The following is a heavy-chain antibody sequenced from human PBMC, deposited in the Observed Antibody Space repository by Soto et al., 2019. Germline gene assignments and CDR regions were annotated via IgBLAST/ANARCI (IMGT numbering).Heavy chain of an antibody. Sequence: PSETLSLTCTVSSGSISSGSHCWGWIRQPPGKGLEWIGSFYYSGGSYYNPSLKSRVTISVDTSKNQFSLKLSSVTAADTAVYYCARTRVLGSCSSASCHVTDFDYWGQGTLVTVSS. D-gene: IGHD2-2*01. CDR2: FYYSGGS. J-gene: IGHJ4*02. CDR3: ARTRVLGSCSSASCHVTDFDY. V-gene: IGHV4-39*01. CDR1: SGSISSGSHC.